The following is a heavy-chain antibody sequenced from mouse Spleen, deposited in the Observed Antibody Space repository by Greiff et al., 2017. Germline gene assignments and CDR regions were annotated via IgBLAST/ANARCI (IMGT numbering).Heavy chain of an antibody. J-gene: IGHJ4*01. CDR1: GYTFTDYY. CDR2: IYPGSGNT. Sequence: VQRVESGAELVRPGASVKLSCKASGYTFTDYYINWVKQRPGQGLEWIARIYPGSGNTYYNEKFKGKATLTAEKSSSTAYMQLSSLTSEDSAVYFCATSGYLTVYAMDYWGQGTSVTVSS. V-gene: IGHV1-76*01. D-gene: IGHD3-1*01. CDR3: ATSGYLTVYAMDY.